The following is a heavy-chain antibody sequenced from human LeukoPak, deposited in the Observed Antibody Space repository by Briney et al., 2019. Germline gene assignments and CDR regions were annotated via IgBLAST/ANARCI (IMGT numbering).Heavy chain of an antibody. CDR1: GFTFSSYA. V-gene: IGHV3-30*04. J-gene: IGHJ6*02. CDR2: ISYDGSNK. CDR3: ARDSPLYSSSWYGMDV. Sequence: GGSLRLSCAASGFTFSSYAMHWVRQAPGKGLEWVAVISYDGSNKYYADSVKGRFTISRDNSKNTLYLRMNSLRAEDTAVYYCARDSPLYSSSWYGMDVWGQGTTVTVSS. D-gene: IGHD6-13*01.